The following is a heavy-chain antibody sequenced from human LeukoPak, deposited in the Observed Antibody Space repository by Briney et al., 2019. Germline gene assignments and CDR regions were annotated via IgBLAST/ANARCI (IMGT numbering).Heavy chain of an antibody. Sequence: GGSLRLSCAASGFTFSSYSMNWVRQAPGKGLEWVSYISSSSSTIYYADSVKGRFTISRDNAKNSLYLQTNSLRDEDTAVYYCARDRSYSGSYYTFDYWGQGTLVTVSS. D-gene: IGHD1-26*01. CDR2: ISSSSSTI. CDR1: GFTFSSYS. J-gene: IGHJ4*02. V-gene: IGHV3-48*02. CDR3: ARDRSYSGSYYTFDY.